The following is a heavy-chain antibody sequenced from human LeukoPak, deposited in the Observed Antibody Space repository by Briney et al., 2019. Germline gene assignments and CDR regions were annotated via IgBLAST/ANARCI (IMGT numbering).Heavy chain of an antibody. CDR3: ARDGRRYSSGWYPTLYYFDY. D-gene: IGHD6-19*01. CDR2: MSYDGSNK. Sequence: PGGSLRLSCAASGFTFSSYAMHWVRQAPGKGLEWVAVMSYDGSNKYYADSVKGRFTISRDNSKNTLYLQMNSLRAEDTAVYYCARDGRRYSSGWYPTLYYFDYWGQGTLVTVSS. V-gene: IGHV3-30*04. CDR1: GFTFSSYA. J-gene: IGHJ4*02.